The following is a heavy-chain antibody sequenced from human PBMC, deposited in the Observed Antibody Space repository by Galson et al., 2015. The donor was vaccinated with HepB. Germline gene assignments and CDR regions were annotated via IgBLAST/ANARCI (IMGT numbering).Heavy chain of an antibody. CDR2: IIGSGDTT. CDR1: GFTFSGYA. CDR3: AKRSRSSGTYLFHY. J-gene: IGHJ4*02. V-gene: IGHV3-23*01. Sequence: SLRLSCAASGFTFSGYAMSWVRQAPGKGLDWVSTIIGSGDTTYYADSVKGRFTISRDNSKNTLYLQMNSLRAEDTAVYYCAKRSRSSGTYLFHYWGPGTLVTASS. D-gene: IGHD1-26*01.